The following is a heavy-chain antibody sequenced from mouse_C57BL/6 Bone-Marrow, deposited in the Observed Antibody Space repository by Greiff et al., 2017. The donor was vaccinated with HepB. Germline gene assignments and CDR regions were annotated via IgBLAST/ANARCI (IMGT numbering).Heavy chain of an antibody. V-gene: IGHV5-6*01. J-gene: IGHJ2*01. Sequence: EVKLMESGGDLVKPGGSLKLSCAASGFTFSSYGMSWVRQTPDKRLEWVATISSGGSYTYYPDSVKGRFTISRDNAKNTLYLQMSSLKSEDTAMYYCARHVYYDGYYLYWGQGTTLTVSS. CDR2: ISSGGSYT. D-gene: IGHD2-3*01. CDR3: ARHVYYDGYYLY. CDR1: GFTFSSYG.